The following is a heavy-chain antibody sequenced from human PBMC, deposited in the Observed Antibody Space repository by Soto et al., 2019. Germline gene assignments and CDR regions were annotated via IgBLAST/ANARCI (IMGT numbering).Heavy chain of an antibody. CDR2: IYYSGST. V-gene: IGHV4-30-4*01. Sequence: QVQLQESGPGLVKPSQTLSLTCTVSGGSISSGDYYWSWIRQPPGKGLEWIGYIYYSGSTYYNPSLTSRVTIPVDTSKIQFSLKLSSVTAADTAVYYCARVGGFGATTIDYWGQGTLVTVSS. CDR1: GGSISSGDYY. J-gene: IGHJ4*02. CDR3: ARVGGFGATTIDY. D-gene: IGHD3-10*01.